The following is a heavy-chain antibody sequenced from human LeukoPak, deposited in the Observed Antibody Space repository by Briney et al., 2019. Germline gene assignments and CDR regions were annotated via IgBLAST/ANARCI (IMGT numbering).Heavy chain of an antibody. D-gene: IGHD1-14*01. Sequence: GASVKVSCKASVGTFSGYAIRWVRQAPGQGLEWVGRIIPILGIANYAQKFQGRVTITADKSTSTAYMELSSLRSEDTAVYYCARDLRLVGRTFYGMDVWGQGTTVTVSS. CDR1: VGTFSGYA. J-gene: IGHJ6*02. CDR2: IIPILGIA. CDR3: ARDLRLVGRTFYGMDV. V-gene: IGHV1-69*04.